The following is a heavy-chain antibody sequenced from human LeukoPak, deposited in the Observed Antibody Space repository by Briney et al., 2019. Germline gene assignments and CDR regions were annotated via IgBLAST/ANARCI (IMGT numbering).Heavy chain of an antibody. Sequence: GGSLRLSCAASGFTFSNYAMSWVRQAPGKGLEWVSGISGGGGSTWYADSVKGRFTISRDNSKNTLYLQMNSLRAEDTAVYYCAREGAAYCSSTSCYRGLSYWGQGTLVTVSS. V-gene: IGHV3-23*01. J-gene: IGHJ4*02. CDR1: GFTFSNYA. CDR2: ISGGGGST. D-gene: IGHD2-2*02. CDR3: AREGAAYCSSTSCYRGLSY.